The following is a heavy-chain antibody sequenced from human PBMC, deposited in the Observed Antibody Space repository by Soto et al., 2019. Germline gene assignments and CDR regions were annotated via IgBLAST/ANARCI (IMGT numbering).Heavy chain of an antibody. D-gene: IGHD1-26*01. J-gene: IGHJ4*02. CDR3: ARGPGFGATTDY. CDR1: GYTFTSYY. Sequence: QVQLVQSGAEVKKPGASVKVSCKASGYTFTSYYMHWVRQAPGQGLEWMGIIDPSGGSTSYAQKFQGRVTMTRDTSTSTVYMELSRLRSEDTAVYYCARGPGFGATTDYWGQGTLVTVSS. CDR2: IDPSGGST. V-gene: IGHV1-46*01.